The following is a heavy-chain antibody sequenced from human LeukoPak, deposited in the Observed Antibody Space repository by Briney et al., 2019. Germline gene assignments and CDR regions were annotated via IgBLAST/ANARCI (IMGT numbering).Heavy chain of an antibody. J-gene: IGHJ4*02. CDR3: ASPRGYDSRDFDY. CDR2: ISSSSSDI. V-gene: IGHV3-21*01. Sequence: GGSLRLSCAASGFTVSSNYMSWVRQAPGKGLEWVSSISSSSSDIYYADSVKGRFTISRDNAENSLYLQMNSLRGDDTAVYYCASPRGYDSRDFDYWGQGTLVTVSS. CDR1: GFTVSSNY. D-gene: IGHD5-12*01.